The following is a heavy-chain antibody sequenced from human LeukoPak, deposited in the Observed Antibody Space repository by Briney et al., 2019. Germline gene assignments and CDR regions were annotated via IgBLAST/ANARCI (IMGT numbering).Heavy chain of an antibody. D-gene: IGHD6-6*01. Sequence: ASVKVSCKASGYTFTGYYMHWVRQAPGQGLEWMGWINPNSGGTNYAQKFQGRVTMTGDTSISTAYMELSRLRSEDTAVYYCAIIAARHFDYWGQGTLVTVSS. CDR1: GYTFTGYY. J-gene: IGHJ4*02. CDR2: INPNSGGT. CDR3: AIIAARHFDY. V-gene: IGHV1-2*02.